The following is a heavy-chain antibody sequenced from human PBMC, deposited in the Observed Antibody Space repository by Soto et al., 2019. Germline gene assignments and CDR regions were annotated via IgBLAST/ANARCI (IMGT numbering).Heavy chain of an antibody. CDR3: SPALNF. Sequence: GGSLRLSCAASGFTFSSNWMDWVRQAPGKGLEWVANINKDGSEKHYIDSVKGRFTISRDNAKNSLYLQMNSLPAEDSALYYCSPALNFWGQGTLVTVSS. V-gene: IGHV3-7*01. J-gene: IGHJ4*02. D-gene: IGHD2-2*01. CDR1: GFTFSSNW. CDR2: INKDGSEK.